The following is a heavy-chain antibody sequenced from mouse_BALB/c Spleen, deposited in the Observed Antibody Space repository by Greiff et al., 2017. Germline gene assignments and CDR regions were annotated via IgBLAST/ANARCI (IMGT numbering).Heavy chain of an antibody. D-gene: IGHD2-3*01. V-gene: IGHV1S81*02. CDR1: GYTFTSYY. CDR2: INPSNGGT. J-gene: IGHJ2*01. Sequence: VQLQQSGAELVKPGASVKLSCKASGYTFTSYYMYWVKQRPGQGLEWIGEINPSNGGTNFNEKFKSKATLTVDKSSSTAYMQLSSLTSEDSAVYYCTRWSGYYPYWGQGTTLTVSS. CDR3: TRWSGYYPY.